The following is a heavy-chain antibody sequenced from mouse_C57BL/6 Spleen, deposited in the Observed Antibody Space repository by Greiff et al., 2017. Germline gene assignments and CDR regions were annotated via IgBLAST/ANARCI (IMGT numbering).Heavy chain of an antibody. CDR1: GYTFTDSY. D-gene: IGHD6-1*01. Sequence: VKLQESGAELVRPGASVKLSCKASGYTFTDSYINWVKQRPGQGLEWIARIYPGSGNTYYNEKFKVKATLTAEKPSSTAYMQLSSLTSEDSAVYFGANSPESCPPTSYMDYWGQGTSLTVSS. J-gene: IGHJ4*01. CDR3: ANSPESCPPTSYMDY. V-gene: IGHV1-76*01. CDR2: IYPGSGNT.